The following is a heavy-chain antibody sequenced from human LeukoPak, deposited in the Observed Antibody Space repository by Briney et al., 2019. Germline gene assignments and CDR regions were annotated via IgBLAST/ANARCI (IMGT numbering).Heavy chain of an antibody. V-gene: IGHV4-59*01. J-gene: IGHJ4*02. CDR2: IYYSGST. Sequence: PSETLSLTCTVSGGSISSYYWSWIQQPPGKGLEWIGYIYYSGSTNYNPSLKSRVTISVDTSKNQFSLKLSSVTAADTAVYYCAREEGPGYRSGWYYFDYWGQGTLVSVFS. CDR3: AREEGPGYRSGWYYFDY. D-gene: IGHD6-19*01. CDR1: GGSISSYY.